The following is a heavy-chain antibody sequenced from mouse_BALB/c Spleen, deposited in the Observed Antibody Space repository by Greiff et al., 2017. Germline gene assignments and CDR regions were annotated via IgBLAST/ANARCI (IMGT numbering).Heavy chain of an antibody. CDR3: ARGSDGYYAWFAY. J-gene: IGHJ3*01. Sequence: EVKLVESGGGLVKPGGSLKLSCAASGFTFSSYAMSWVRQTPEKRLEWVASISSGGSTYYPDSVKGRFTISRDNARNILYLQMSSLRSEDTAMYYCARGSDGYYAWFAYWGQGTLVTVSA. CDR2: ISSGGST. V-gene: IGHV5-6-5*01. D-gene: IGHD2-3*01. CDR1: GFTFSSYA.